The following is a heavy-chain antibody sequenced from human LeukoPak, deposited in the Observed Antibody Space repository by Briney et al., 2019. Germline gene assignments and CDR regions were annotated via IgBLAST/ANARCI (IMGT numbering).Heavy chain of an antibody. CDR2: INHSGST. D-gene: IGHD6-19*01. CDR1: GGSFSGYY. Sequence: SETLSLTCAVYGGSFSGYYWSWIRQPPGKGLEWIGEINHSGSTNYNPSLKSRVTISVDTSKNQFSLKLSSVTAADTAVYYCARTSGWTPPYFDYWDQGTLVTVSS. J-gene: IGHJ4*02. V-gene: IGHV4-34*01. CDR3: ARTSGWTPPYFDY.